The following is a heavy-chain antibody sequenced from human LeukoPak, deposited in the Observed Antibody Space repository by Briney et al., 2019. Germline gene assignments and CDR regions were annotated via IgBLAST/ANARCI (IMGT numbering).Heavy chain of an antibody. J-gene: IGHJ4*02. Sequence: ASVKVSCKASGYTFTGYYMHWVRQAPGQGLEWMGWINPNSGGTNYAQKFQGRVTMTRETSISTAYMELSRLRSDDTAVYYCARDKSAMVGGFDYWGQGTLVTVSS. D-gene: IGHD5-18*01. CDR1: GYTFTGYY. CDR2: INPNSGGT. V-gene: IGHV1-2*02. CDR3: ARDKSAMVGGFDY.